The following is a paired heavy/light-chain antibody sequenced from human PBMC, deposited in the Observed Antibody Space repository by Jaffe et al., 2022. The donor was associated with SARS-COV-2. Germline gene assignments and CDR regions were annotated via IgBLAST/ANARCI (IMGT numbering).Light chain of an antibody. CDR1: QSINSY. V-gene: IGKV1-39*01. Sequence: DIQMTQSPSSLSASVGDRVTITCRTSQSINSYLNWYQQKPGKAPKLLIYAASSLQSGVPSRFSGSGSGTDFTLTISSLQPEDFATYYCQQSYSTPLFGQGTKLEIK. J-gene: IGKJ2*01. CDR2: AAS. CDR3: QQSYSTPL.
Heavy chain of an antibody. Sequence: EVQLVESGGGLVQRGGSLRLFCAASGFTFSNYRMNWVRQAPGKGLEWISYISSSGGATYYADSVKGRFTISRDNAKNSLYLQMNSLRAEDTAIYYCARDSCGGDCFRYTSYFYYMDVWGEGTTVTVSS. J-gene: IGHJ6*03. CDR1: GFTFSNYR. CDR3: ARDSCGGDCFRYTSYFYYMDV. CDR2: ISSSGGAT. D-gene: IGHD2-21*02. V-gene: IGHV3-48*01.